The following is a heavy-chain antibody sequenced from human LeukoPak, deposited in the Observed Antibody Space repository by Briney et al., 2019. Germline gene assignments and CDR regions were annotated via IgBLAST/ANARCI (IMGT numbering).Heavy chain of an antibody. J-gene: IGHJ6*03. V-gene: IGHV3-30*04. CDR1: GFTFSSYA. D-gene: IGHD2-21*01. Sequence: GGSLRVSCAASGFTFSSYAMHWVRQAPGKGPEWVAVISYDGSNKYYADSVKGRFTISRDNSKNTLYLQMNSLRAEDTAVYYCARDREGESYYYYYMDVWGKGTTVTVSS. CDR2: ISYDGSNK. CDR3: ARDREGESYYYYYMDV.